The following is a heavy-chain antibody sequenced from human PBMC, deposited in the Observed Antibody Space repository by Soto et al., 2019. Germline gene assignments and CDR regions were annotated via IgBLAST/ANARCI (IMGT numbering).Heavy chain of an antibody. Sequence: PSETLSLTCAVSGGSVSSGVFSWNWIRQPPGQGLEWIGYISHGGSPHYTPSLRSRVSISVDRSTNVISLNLTSMTPADTAVYFCDRGHCYDAMHVWGQGTTLTVYS. CDR2: ISHGGSP. CDR3: DRGHCYDAMHV. D-gene: IGHD5-12*01. J-gene: IGHJ6*02. V-gene: IGHV4-30-2*01. CDR1: GGSVSSGVFS.